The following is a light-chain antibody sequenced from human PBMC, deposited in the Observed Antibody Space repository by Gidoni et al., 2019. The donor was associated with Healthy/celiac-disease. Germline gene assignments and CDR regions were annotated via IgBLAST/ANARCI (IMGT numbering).Light chain of an antibody. V-gene: IGLV2-14*01. CDR3: SSYTSSSTLV. J-gene: IGLJ1*01. CDR2: EVS. CDR1: SSDVGGYNH. Sequence: QSALTPPPSVSGSPGPSSTISCTGTSSDVGGYNHVSWDKQPPGKAPKPIIYEVSTRPSGVSNRFAGSKSGNTASLTISGLQAEDEADYYCSSYTSSSTLVFGTGTKVTVL.